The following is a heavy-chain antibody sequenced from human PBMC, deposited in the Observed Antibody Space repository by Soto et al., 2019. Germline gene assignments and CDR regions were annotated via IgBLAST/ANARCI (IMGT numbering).Heavy chain of an antibody. V-gene: IGHV1-18*01. CDR2: ISAYNGNT. J-gene: IGHJ4*02. D-gene: IGHD6-6*01. CDR1: GYTFTSYG. CDR3: ARSGWQLVLVGPTCYFDY. Sequence: QVQLVQSGAEVKKPGASVKVSCKASGYTFTSYGISWVRQAPGQGLEWMGWISAYNGNTNYAQKLQGRVTMTTDTSTSTAYMELRSLRSDDTAVYYCARSGWQLVLVGPTCYFDYWGQGTLVTVSS.